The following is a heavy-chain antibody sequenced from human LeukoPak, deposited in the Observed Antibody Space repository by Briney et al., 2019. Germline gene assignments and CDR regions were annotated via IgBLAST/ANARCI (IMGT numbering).Heavy chain of an antibody. CDR1: GDSINTYY. D-gene: IGHD3-22*01. Sequence: SETLSLTCSVSGDSINTYYWSWVRQSAGKGLEWIGRIYASWNSNYNPSLKSRVTMSLDTSKNHFSLRLTSITAADTAVYYCARMGYYYDSSGYWEYFQHWGQGTLVTVSS. CDR2: IYASWNS. CDR3: ARMGYYYDSSGYWEYFQH. V-gene: IGHV4-4*07. J-gene: IGHJ1*01.